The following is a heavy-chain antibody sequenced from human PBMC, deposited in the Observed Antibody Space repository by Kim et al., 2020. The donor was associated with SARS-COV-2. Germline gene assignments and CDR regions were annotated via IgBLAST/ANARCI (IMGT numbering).Heavy chain of an antibody. CDR1: GFTFSSYS. J-gene: IGHJ4*02. Sequence: GGSLRLSCAASGFTFSSYSMNWVRQAPGKGLEWVSSISSSSSYIYYADSVKGRFTISRDNAKNSLYLQMNSLRAEDTAVYYCARGITTMVRGVPPPSIDYWGQGTPVTVSS. CDR3: ARGITTMVRGVPPPSIDY. CDR2: ISSSSSYI. D-gene: IGHD3-10*01. V-gene: IGHV3-21*01.